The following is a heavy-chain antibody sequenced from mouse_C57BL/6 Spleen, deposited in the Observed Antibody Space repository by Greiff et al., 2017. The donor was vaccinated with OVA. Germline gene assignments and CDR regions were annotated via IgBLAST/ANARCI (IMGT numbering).Heavy chain of an antibody. Sequence: EVMLVESGGGLVKPGGSLKLSCAASGFTFSVYGMHWVRQAPEKGLEWVAYISSGSSTIYYADTVKGRFTISRDNAKNTLFLQMTSLRSEDTAMYYCARDAMDYWGQGTSVTVSS. V-gene: IGHV5-17*01. CDR1: GFTFSVYG. J-gene: IGHJ4*01. CDR2: ISSGSSTI. CDR3: ARDAMDY.